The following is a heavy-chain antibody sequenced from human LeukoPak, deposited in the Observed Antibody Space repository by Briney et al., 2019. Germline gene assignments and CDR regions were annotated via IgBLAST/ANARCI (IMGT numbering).Heavy chain of an antibody. Sequence: SETLSLTCAVYGGSFSGYYWSWIRQPPGKGLEWIGEINRSGSTNYNPSLKSRVTISVDTSKNQFSLKLSSVTAADTAVYYCARGMIGISTFRFDYWGQGTLVTVSS. CDR2: INRSGST. V-gene: IGHV4-34*01. CDR1: GGSFSGYY. J-gene: IGHJ4*02. CDR3: ARGMIGISTFRFDY. D-gene: IGHD3-16*01.